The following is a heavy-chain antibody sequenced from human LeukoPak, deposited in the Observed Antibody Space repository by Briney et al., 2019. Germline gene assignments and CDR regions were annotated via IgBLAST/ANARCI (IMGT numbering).Heavy chain of an antibody. V-gene: IGHV4-39*07. CDR2: IYYTGST. Sequence: SETLSLTCTASGGSISSSDYYWGWIRQPPGKGLEWIGTIYYTGSTNYNPSLKSRVTISVDTSKNQFSLKLSSVTAADTAVYYCARDQVYYYDSSGYYYGAWYFDLWGRGTLVTVSS. D-gene: IGHD3-22*01. CDR1: GGSISSSDYY. J-gene: IGHJ2*01. CDR3: ARDQVYYYDSSGYYYGAWYFDL.